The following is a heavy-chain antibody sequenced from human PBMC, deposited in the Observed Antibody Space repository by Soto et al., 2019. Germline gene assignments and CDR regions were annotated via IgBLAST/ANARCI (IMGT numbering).Heavy chain of an antibody. J-gene: IGHJ6*02. CDR2: ISYDGSNK. CDR3: AREYSSSLVFAAYYYYYGMDV. CDR1: GFTFSSYA. Sequence: PGGSLRLSCAASGFTFSSYAMHWVRQAPGKGLEWVAVISYDGSNKYYADSVKGRFTISRDNSKNTLYLQMNSLRAEDTAVYYCAREYSSSLVFAAYYYYYGMDVWGQGTTVTVSS. D-gene: IGHD6-6*01. V-gene: IGHV3-30-3*01.